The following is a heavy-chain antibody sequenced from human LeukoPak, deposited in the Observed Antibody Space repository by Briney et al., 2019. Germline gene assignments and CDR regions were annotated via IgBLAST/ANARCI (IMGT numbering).Heavy chain of an antibody. CDR1: GASVSGKF. J-gene: IGHJ4*01. V-gene: IGHV4-59*02. Sequence: SETLSLTCTVSGASVSGKFWSWIRHSPGNGLEWIGLIYYSGSTKFNPSLKGRVAMSVDPSNNQFSLSLNSVTTTDTAVYFCVGGGDWLPEYWGHGTQVIVSS. CDR2: IYYSGST. CDR3: VGGGDWLPEY. D-gene: IGHD3/OR15-3a*01.